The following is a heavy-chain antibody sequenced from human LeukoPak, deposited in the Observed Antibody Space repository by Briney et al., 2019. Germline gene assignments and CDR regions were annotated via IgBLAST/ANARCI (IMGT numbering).Heavy chain of an antibody. CDR2: INHSGST. J-gene: IGHJ4*02. CDR1: GGSFSGYY. Sequence: SSETLSLTCAVYGGSFSGYYWSWIRQPPGKGLEWIGEINHSGSTNYNPSLKSRVTISVDTSKNQFSLKLTSVTAADTAVYYCGRRSVRGVIKYWGQGTLVTVSS. D-gene: IGHD3-10*01. CDR3: GRRSVRGVIKY. V-gene: IGHV4-34*01.